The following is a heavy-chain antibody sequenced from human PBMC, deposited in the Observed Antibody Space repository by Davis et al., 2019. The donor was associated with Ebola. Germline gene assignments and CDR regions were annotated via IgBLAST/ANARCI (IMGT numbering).Heavy chain of an antibody. CDR2: ISGRGSTI. CDR3: AKEGASCGGDCYSLSDY. J-gene: IGHJ4*02. CDR1: GFTFSSYW. D-gene: IGHD2-21*02. Sequence: GGSLRLSCAASGFTFSSYWMSWVRQAPGKGLEWVSVISGRGSTIYYADSVKGRFTISRDNSKDTLYLQMNRLRAEDTAVYYCAKEGASCGGDCYSLSDYWGQGTLVTVSS. V-gene: IGHV3-23*01.